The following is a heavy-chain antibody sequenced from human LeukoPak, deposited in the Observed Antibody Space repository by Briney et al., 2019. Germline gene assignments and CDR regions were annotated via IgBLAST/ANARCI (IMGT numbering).Heavy chain of an antibody. D-gene: IGHD2-21*01. J-gene: IGHJ5*02. Sequence: ASVKVSCKPSVDTFTGCFIHWVRQAPGQGLEWMGWINPDSGGTDYAQKFQDRVTLTRDTSISTAYMELSALTSDDTAIYYCARVLIGSTLFDPWGQGTLVTVSS. CDR2: INPDSGGT. CDR1: VDTFTGCF. CDR3: ARVLIGSTLFDP. V-gene: IGHV1-2*02.